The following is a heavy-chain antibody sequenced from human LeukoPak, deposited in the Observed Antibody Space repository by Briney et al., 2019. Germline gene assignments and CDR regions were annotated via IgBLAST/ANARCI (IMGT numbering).Heavy chain of an antibody. CDR3: GGARGYVGAFDI. CDR2: IYSGGST. Sequence: GGSLRLSCAASGFTVSSNYMSWVRQAPGKGLEWVSAIYSGGSTYYADAVKGRFTVPRANPKTQLDLKMNSLRPEAPAVVYCGGARGYVGAFDIWGQGTMVSVPS. V-gene: IGHV3-53*01. CDR1: GFTVSSNY. J-gene: IGHJ3*02. D-gene: IGHD1-26*01.